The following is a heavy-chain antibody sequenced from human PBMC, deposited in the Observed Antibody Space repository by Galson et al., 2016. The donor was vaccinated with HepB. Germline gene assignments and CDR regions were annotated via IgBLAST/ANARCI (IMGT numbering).Heavy chain of an antibody. Sequence: SLRLSCAASGITLSSHWMHWVRQAPGKGLVWVSRINTDGSSTSYADSVKGRFTISRDNAKNTLYLQMNSLRAEDTAVYYCARGGSRPIDYWGQGTLVTVSS. CDR1: GITLSSHW. CDR3: ARGGSRPIDY. D-gene: IGHD1-26*01. V-gene: IGHV3-74*01. J-gene: IGHJ4*02. CDR2: INTDGSST.